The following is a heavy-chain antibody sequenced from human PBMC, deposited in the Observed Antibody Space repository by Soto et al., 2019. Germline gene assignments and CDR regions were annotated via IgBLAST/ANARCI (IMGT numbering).Heavy chain of an antibody. V-gene: IGHV3-64*01. J-gene: IGHJ6*02. Sequence: GGSLRLSCVASGFSFSNYAMHWVRQAPGKGLEYVSAISNNGVSTYYANSVKGRFIISRDNSKNTLYLQMNSLRAEDTAVYYCAKDLQAYDYSNYPGYYYGMDVWGQGTTVTVSS. CDR1: GFSFSNYA. CDR3: AKDLQAYDYSNYPGYYYGMDV. CDR2: ISNNGVST. D-gene: IGHD4-4*01.